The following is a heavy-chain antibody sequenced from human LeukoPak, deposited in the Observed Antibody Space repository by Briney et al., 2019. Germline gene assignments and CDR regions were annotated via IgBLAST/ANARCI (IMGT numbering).Heavy chain of an antibody. J-gene: IGHJ5*02. CDR2: MCYSGRA. Sequence: SXXXXSLTCNXSGXSIGSSDYYWGSIRQPRGKGLEWIGSMCYSGRAFYNPSLKSRVTISVDTTNNQLSLKLNSVTAADTAVYYCARRSLRPEWNRFDPWGQGTLVTVSS. CDR3: ARRSLRPEWNRFDP. V-gene: IGHV4-39*01. D-gene: IGHD1-1*01. CDR1: GXSIGSSDYY.